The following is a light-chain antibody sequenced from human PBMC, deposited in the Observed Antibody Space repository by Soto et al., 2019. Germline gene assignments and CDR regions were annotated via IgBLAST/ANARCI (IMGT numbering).Light chain of an antibody. V-gene: IGKV1-33*01. CDR1: QDIKNY. CDR2: DAS. CDR3: QQFDSVPCT. Sequence: IQMTQSPSSLSASVGYRDTITCQASQDIKNYLIWYQQKPGKAPNLLIYDASSLGTGVSSRFSGSGSGTHFILTISSLQPEDIATYYCQQFDSVPCTFGQGTKLEIK. J-gene: IGKJ2*02.